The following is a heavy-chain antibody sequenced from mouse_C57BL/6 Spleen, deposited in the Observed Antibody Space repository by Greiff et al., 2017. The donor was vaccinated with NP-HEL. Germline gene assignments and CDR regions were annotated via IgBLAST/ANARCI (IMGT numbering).Heavy chain of an antibody. CDR3: ARTHYYGSSYGFAY. CDR2: ISSGSSTI. J-gene: IGHJ3*01. D-gene: IGHD1-1*01. Sequence: EVQVVESGGGLVKPGGSLKLSCAASGFTFSDYGMHWVRQAPEKGLEWVAYISSGSSTIYYADTVKGRFTISRDNAKNTLFLQMTSLRSEDTAMYYCARTHYYGSSYGFAYWGQRTLVTVSA. CDR1: GFTFSDYG. V-gene: IGHV5-17*01.